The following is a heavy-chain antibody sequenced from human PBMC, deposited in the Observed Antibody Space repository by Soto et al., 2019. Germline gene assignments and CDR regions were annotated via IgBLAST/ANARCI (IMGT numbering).Heavy chain of an antibody. Sequence: GGALILSCSASGFNFRSYEMNWVRQAPGKGLEWVSYISSSGSTIYYADSVKGRFTISRDNAKNSLYLQMNSLRAEDTAVYYCARERGIIVVVPAAPYDYYYGMDVWGQGTTVTVSS. CDR2: ISSSGSTI. J-gene: IGHJ6*02. V-gene: IGHV3-48*03. D-gene: IGHD2-2*01. CDR1: GFNFRSYE. CDR3: ARERGIIVVVPAAPYDYYYGMDV.